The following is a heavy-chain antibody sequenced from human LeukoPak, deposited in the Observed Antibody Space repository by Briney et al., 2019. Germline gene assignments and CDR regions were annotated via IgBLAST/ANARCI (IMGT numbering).Heavy chain of an antibody. CDR1: GGSISSYY. D-gene: IGHD6-13*01. V-gene: IGHV4-4*07. CDR2: IYTSGST. CDR3: ARSFGSSWRAEYFQY. Sequence: SETLSLTCTVSGGSISSYYWSWIRQPAGKGLEWIGRIYTSGSTNYNPSLKSRVTMSVDTSKNQFSLKLSSVTAADTAVYYCARSFGSSWRAEYFQYWGQGTLVTVSS. J-gene: IGHJ1*01.